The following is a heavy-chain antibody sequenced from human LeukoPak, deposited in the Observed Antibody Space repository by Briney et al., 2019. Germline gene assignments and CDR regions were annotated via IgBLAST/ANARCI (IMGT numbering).Heavy chain of an antibody. J-gene: IGHJ5*02. CDR1: SGSFSGCN. CDR3: AREAAIATAIVWFDP. CDR2: INQSGRI. D-gene: IGHD6-13*01. Sequence: SETLPLTCAVYSGSFSGCNWNWIRQSPGKGLEWIGEINQSGRINYNPSLKSRVTISVDTSKNQFSLKLTSLTAADTAVYYCAREAAIATAIVWFDPWGQGTLVTVTS. V-gene: IGHV4-34*01.